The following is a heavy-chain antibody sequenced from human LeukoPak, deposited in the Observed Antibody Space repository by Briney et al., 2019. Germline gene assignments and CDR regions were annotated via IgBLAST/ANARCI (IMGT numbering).Heavy chain of an antibody. J-gene: IGHJ5*02. CDR1: GDSISSGGYS. D-gene: IGHD6-13*01. V-gene: IGHV4-30-4*07. Sequence: PAQTLSLTCAVSGDSISSGGYSWSWIRQTPGKGLEWIAYIHDSGSTYNNPSLKSRLSISIDTSKNQFSLKLNSVTAADTAVYYCARVVAAAGNNWFDPWGQGTLVTVSS. CDR3: ARVVAAAGNNWFDP. CDR2: IHDSGST.